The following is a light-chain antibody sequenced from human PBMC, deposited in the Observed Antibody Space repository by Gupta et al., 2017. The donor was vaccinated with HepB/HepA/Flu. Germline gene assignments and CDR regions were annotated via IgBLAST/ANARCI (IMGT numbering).Light chain of an antibody. CDR1: QSISTL. J-gene: IGKJ1*01. V-gene: IGKV1-5*03. Sequence: DIQMTQSPSTLSASVGDSVTITCRASQSISTLLAWFQQKPGRAPNLLIYGASTLERGIPSRFNGSGSGTEFTLIISGRQPDDFATYYCQEDSGSSWTFGQGTKVEI. CDR2: GAS. CDR3: QEDSGSSWT.